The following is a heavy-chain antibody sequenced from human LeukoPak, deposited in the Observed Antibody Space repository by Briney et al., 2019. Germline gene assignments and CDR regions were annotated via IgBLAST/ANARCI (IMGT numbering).Heavy chain of an antibody. J-gene: IGHJ4*02. V-gene: IGHV1-69*06. D-gene: IGHD1-14*01. CDR2: IIPTVVAT. CDR1: GDIFNHYA. Sequence: SVRVSCKASGDIFNHYAINWVRQAPGQGLEYMGGIIPTVVATKFAQKFQGTVTITADKSSNTVYMELTSLRHEATAVYYCAKMGRTTPPHWGQGTLVTVSS. CDR3: AKMGRTTPPH.